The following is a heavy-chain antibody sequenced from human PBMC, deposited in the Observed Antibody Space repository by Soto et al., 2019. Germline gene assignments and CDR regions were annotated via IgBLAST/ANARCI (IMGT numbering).Heavy chain of an antibody. D-gene: IGHD5-12*01. Sequence: PSETLCLTCSVSGGSINNYEYYWTWIRQPPGKGLEWIGSIYYSGSTYYNPSLKSRVTISVDTSKNQFSLKLSSVTAADTAVFYCARHRASNWFDPWGQGTMVTVSS. CDR3: ARHRASNWFDP. CDR2: IYYSGST. V-gene: IGHV4-39*01. CDR1: GGSINNYEYY. J-gene: IGHJ5*02.